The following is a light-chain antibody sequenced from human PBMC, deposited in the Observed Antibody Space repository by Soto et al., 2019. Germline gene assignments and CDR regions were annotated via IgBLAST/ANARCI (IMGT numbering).Light chain of an antibody. J-gene: IGKJ5*01. Sequence: IVLTQSPDTLSLSPGERATLSCRASQSVSSSNFAWYQQKPAQAPRLLIYGASRRAPGIPERFSGSGSGTDFTLTISRLEPEDFAVYYCQQYLTSPKTFGQGTRLEIK. CDR1: QSVSSSN. V-gene: IGKV3-20*01. CDR2: GAS. CDR3: QQYLTSPKT.